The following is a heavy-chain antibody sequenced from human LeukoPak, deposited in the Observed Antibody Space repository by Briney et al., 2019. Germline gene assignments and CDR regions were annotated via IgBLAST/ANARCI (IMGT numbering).Heavy chain of an antibody. V-gene: IGHV4-4*02. CDR2: IYHSGST. CDR3: AREGHYGDYRRFDY. J-gene: IGHJ4*02. CDR1: GGSTSSSNW. D-gene: IGHD4-17*01. Sequence: PSETLSLTCAVSGGSTSSSNWWSWVRQPPGKGLEWIGEIYHSGSTNYNPSLKSRVTISVDKSKNQFSLKLSSVTAADTAVYYCAREGHYGDYRRFDYWGQGTLVTVSS.